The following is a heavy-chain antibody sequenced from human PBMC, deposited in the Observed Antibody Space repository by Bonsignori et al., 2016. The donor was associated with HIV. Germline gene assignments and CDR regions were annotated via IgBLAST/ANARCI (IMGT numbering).Heavy chain of an antibody. D-gene: IGHD5-18*01. CDR3: ASDVDTAMGDAFDI. CDR2: IYPGDSDT. J-gene: IGHJ3*02. Sequence: VRQMPGKGLEWMGIIYPGDSDTRYSPSFQGQVTISADKSISTAYLQWSSLKASDTAMYYCASDVDTAMGDAFDIWGQGTMVTVSS. V-gene: IGHV5-51*01.